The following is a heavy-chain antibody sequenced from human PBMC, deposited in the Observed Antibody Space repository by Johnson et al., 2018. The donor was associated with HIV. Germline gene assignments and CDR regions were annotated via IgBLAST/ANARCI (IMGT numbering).Heavy chain of an antibody. Sequence: QVQLVESGGGLVKPGGSLRPSPAASGFTSSDYYMSWIRQAPGKGLDRVAAISYDGCNKYYADSVKARFTIPRDNAKNSLYLQMNSLRAEDTALYYCAKSISSSADDAFDIWGQGTMVTVSS. J-gene: IGHJ3*02. CDR2: ISYDGCNK. V-gene: IGHV3-30*18. D-gene: IGHD6-13*01. CDR1: GFTSSDYY. CDR3: AKSISSSADDAFDI.